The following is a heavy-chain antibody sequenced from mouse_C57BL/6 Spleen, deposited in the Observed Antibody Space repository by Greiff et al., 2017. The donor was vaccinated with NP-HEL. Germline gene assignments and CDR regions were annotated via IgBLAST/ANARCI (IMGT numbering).Heavy chain of an antibody. CDR3: ARVATVEAGFDY. CDR1: GFTFSDYY. CDR2: INYDGSST. Sequence: EVKLVESEGGLVQPGSSMKLSCTASGFTFSDYYMAWVRQVPEKGLEWVANINYDGSSTYYLDSLKSRFIISRDNAKNILYLQMSSLKSEDTATYYCARVATVEAGFDYWGQGTTLTVSS. V-gene: IGHV5-16*01. J-gene: IGHJ2*01. D-gene: IGHD1-1*01.